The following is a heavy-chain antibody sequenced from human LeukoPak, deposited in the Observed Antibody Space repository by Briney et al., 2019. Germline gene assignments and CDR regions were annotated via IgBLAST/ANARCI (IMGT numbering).Heavy chain of an antibody. D-gene: IGHD6-13*01. J-gene: IGHJ6*02. V-gene: IGHV3-11*01. CDR1: GFTFSDYY. CDR2: ISSSGSTI. CDR3: ARDSSSWSYYYYGMDV. Sequence: GGSLRLSCAASGFTFSDYYMSWIRQAPGKGLEWVSSISSSGSTIYYADSVKGRFTISRDNAKNSLYLQTNSLRAEDTAVYYCARDSSSWSYYYYGMDVWGQGTTVTVSS.